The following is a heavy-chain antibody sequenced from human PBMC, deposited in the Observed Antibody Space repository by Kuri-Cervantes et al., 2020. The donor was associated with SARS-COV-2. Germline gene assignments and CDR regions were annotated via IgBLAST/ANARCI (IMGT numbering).Heavy chain of an antibody. CDR2: FDPEDGKT. Sequence: ASVKVSCKVSGYTLSELSMHWVRQAPGKGLEWMGGFDPEDGKTIYAQKFQGRVTMTEDTSTSTAYMELRSLRSDDTAVYYCARDVFLGSFGVGGVPAATFDIWGQGTMVTVSS. J-gene: IGHJ3*02. CDR1: GYTLSELS. CDR3: ARDVFLGSFGVGGVPAATFDI. V-gene: IGHV1-24*01. D-gene: IGHD2-2*01.